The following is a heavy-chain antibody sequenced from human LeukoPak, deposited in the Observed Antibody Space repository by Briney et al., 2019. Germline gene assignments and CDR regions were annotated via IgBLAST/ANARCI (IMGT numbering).Heavy chain of an antibody. D-gene: IGHD5-24*01. CDR3: ARGDGYNQGD. Sequence: PSETLSLTCTVSGGSISSYFWTWIRQPPGKGLEWIGYISYSGGTDYNPSLKSRVTISVDTSKNQFSLNLSSVTAADTAVYYCARGDGYNQGDWGRGTLVTVSS. J-gene: IGHJ4*02. V-gene: IGHV4-59*12. CDR1: GGSISSYF. CDR2: ISYSGGT.